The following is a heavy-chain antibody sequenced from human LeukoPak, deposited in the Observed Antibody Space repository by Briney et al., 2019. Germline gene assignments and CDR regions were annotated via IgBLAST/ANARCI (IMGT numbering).Heavy chain of an antibody. CDR3: ARVAVVGATRDAFDI. D-gene: IGHD1-26*01. Sequence: PGGTLRLSCAASGFTFSSCSMNWVRQAPGKGLEWVSSISSSSSYIYYADSVKGRFTISRDNAKNSLYLQMNSLRAEDTAVYYCARVAVVGATRDAFDIWGQGTMVTVSS. CDR1: GFTFSSCS. CDR2: ISSSSSYI. J-gene: IGHJ3*02. V-gene: IGHV3-21*01.